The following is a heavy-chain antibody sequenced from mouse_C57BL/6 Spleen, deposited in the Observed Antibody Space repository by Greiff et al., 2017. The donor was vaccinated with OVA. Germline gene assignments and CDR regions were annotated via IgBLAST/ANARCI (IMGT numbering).Heavy chain of an antibody. Sequence: EVQGVESGGGLVKPGGSLKLSCAASGFTFSSYTMSWVRQTPEKRLEWVATISGGGGNTYYPDSVKGRFTISRDNAKNTLYLQMSSLRSEDTALYYCASLNYGSSYGLFDYWGQGTTLTVSS. J-gene: IGHJ2*01. V-gene: IGHV5-9*01. CDR3: ASLNYGSSYGLFDY. CDR2: ISGGGGNT. D-gene: IGHD1-1*01. CDR1: GFTFSSYT.